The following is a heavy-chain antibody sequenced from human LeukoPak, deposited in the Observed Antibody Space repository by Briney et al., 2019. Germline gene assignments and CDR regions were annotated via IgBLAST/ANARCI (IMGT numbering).Heavy chain of an antibody. CDR1: GFTFSSYG. Sequence: GGSLRLSCAASGFTFSSYGMHWVRQAPGKGLEWVAFIRYDGSNKYYADSVKGRFTISRDNSKNTLYLQMNSLRAEDTAVYHCAKPRELLEYLDYWGQGTLVTVSS. D-gene: IGHD1-26*01. CDR3: AKPRELLEYLDY. J-gene: IGHJ4*02. V-gene: IGHV3-30*02. CDR2: IRYDGSNK.